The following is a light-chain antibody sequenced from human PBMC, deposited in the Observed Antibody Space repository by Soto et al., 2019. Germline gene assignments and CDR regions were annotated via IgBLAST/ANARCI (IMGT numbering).Light chain of an antibody. CDR2: EVS. Sequence: QSVLTQPASVSGSPGQSVTISCTGTSDDVGGYNYVSWYRHHPGKAPQLMIYEVSKRPSGVPNRLSGSKSDNTASLTISGLQAEDEADYYCSSYTSSSTLVFGTGTKV. J-gene: IGLJ1*01. CDR1: SDDVGGYNY. V-gene: IGLV2-14*01. CDR3: SSYTSSSTLV.